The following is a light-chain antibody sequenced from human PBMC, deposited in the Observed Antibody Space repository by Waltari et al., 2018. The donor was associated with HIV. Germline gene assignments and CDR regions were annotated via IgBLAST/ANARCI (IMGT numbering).Light chain of an antibody. Sequence: SSELTQDPPVSVALGQTVNITCQGDSLRTYYATWYQQKPGQAPARVFYGTNHRPSGIAGRFSGSTSRDTASLTITGAQAEDEADYYCCSMVSSNTRVFGGGTKLTVL. V-gene: IGLV3-19*01. J-gene: IGLJ2*01. CDR2: GTN. CDR3: CSMVSSNTRV. CDR1: SLRTYY.